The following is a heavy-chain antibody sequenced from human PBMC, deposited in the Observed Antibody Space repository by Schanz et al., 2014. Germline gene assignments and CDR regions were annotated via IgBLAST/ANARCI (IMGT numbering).Heavy chain of an antibody. J-gene: IGHJ6*03. D-gene: IGHD2-8*01. CDR2: IKQEGDEK. Sequence: EVQLLESGGGLVQPGGSLRLSCVVSGFNFRNYWMSWVRQAPGKGLEWVASIKQEGDEKNYVDSVKGRFTISRDNAKNSLFLQMNSLRADDTAVYYCVRDRGFCANDICWLRYYMDVWGNGTTXTVSS. CDR3: VRDRGFCANDICWLRYYMDV. CDR1: GFNFRNYW. V-gene: IGHV3-7*01.